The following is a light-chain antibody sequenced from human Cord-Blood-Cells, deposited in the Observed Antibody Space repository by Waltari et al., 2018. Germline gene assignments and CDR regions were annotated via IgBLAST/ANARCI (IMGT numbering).Light chain of an antibody. CDR3: SSYTSSSTVV. CDR2: DVS. V-gene: IGLV2-14*01. Sequence: QSPLTQPASVSGSPGPSITMPCTGTSSDVGGYNYVSWYQQHPGKAPKLMIYDVSNRPSGVSNRFSGSKSGNTASLTISGLQAEDEADYYCSSYTSSSTVVFGGGTKLTVL. CDR1: SSDVGGYNY. J-gene: IGLJ2*01.